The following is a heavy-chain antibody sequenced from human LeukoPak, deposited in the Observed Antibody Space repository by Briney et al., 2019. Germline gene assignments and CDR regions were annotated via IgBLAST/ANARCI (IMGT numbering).Heavy chain of an antibody. CDR3: ASVGREAAADY. CDR2: IYYSGST. D-gene: IGHD6-13*01. CDR1: GGSISSSSYY. V-gene: IGHV4-39*01. Sequence: SETLYLTCTVSGGSISSSSYYWGWIRQPPGKGLEWIGSIYYSGSTYYNPSLKSRVTISVDTSKNQFSLKLSSVTAADTAVYYCASVGREAAADYWGQGTLVTVSS. J-gene: IGHJ4*02.